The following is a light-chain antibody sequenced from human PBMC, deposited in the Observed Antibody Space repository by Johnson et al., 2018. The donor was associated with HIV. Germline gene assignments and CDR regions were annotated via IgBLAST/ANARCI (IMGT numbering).Light chain of an antibody. CDR2: ENN. CDR1: SSDIGYNF. CDR3: GTWDSSLSAPLYV. Sequence: QSVLTQPPSVSAAPGQKVTISCSGSSSDIGYNFVSWYQQLPGTAPKVLIYENNKRPSGIPDRFSGSKSGTSATLGITGLKTGDEADYYCGTWDSSLSAPLYVFVTGTKVTVL. V-gene: IGLV1-51*02. J-gene: IGLJ1*01.